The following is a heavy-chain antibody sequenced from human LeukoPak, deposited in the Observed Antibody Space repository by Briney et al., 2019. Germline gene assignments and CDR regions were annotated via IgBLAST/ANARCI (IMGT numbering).Heavy chain of an antibody. D-gene: IGHD6-19*01. J-gene: IGHJ3*02. CDR1: GGSISSYY. CDR3: ARGLAGYSGGDDAFDT. CDR2: IYYSGST. V-gene: IGHV4-59*01. Sequence: KPSETLSLICTVSGGSISSYYWSWFRQPPGKGLEWIGYIYYSGSTNYNPSLKSRVTISVDTSENQFSLKLSSVTTADTAVYYCARGLAGYSGGDDAFDTWGQGTMVTVSS.